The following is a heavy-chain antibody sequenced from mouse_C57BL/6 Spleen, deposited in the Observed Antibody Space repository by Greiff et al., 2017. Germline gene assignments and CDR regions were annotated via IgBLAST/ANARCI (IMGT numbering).Heavy chain of an antibody. Sequence: EVKLLESGPELVKPGASVKISCKASGYSFTDYNMNWVKQSNGKSLEWIGVINPNYGTTSYNQKFKGKATLTVDQSSSTAYMQLNSLTSEDSAVYYCARCPYYSNYGYFDGWGTGTTVTVSS. D-gene: IGHD2-5*01. J-gene: IGHJ1*03. CDR1: GYSFTDYN. V-gene: IGHV1-39*01. CDR3: ARCPYYSNYGYFDG. CDR2: INPNYGTT.